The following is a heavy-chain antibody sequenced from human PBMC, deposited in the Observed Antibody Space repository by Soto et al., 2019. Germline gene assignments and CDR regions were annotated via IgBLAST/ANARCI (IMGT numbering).Heavy chain of an antibody. CDR1: GFTFSSYA. J-gene: IGHJ4*02. V-gene: IGHV3-64D*06. CDR2: ISTNGGST. CDR3: VKGEYYYDSSGYDAIDY. Sequence: GGSLRLSCSASGFTFSSYAMHWVRQAPGKGLEYVSSISTNGGSTHYADSVKGRFTISRDNSKNTQYLQMSSLRADDTAVYYCVKGEYYYDSSGYDAIDYWGQGTLVTVSS. D-gene: IGHD3-22*01.